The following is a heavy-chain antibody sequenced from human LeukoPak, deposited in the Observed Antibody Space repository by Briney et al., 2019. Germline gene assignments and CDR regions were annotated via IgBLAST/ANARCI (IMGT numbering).Heavy chain of an antibody. CDR1: GYTFTSYY. J-gene: IGHJ6*03. Sequence: ASVKVSCKASGYTFTSYYMHWVRQAPGQGLEWMGIINPSGGSTSYAQKFQGRVTMTRDTSTSTVYMELSSLRSEDTAVYYCARSRGNSRYYYYMDVWGKGTTVTVSS. CDR3: ARSRGNSRYYYYMDV. D-gene: IGHD4-23*01. CDR2: INPSGGST. V-gene: IGHV1-46*01.